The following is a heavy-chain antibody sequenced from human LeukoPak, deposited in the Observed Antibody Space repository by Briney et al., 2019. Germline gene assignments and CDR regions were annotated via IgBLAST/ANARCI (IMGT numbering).Heavy chain of an antibody. CDR1: GYTFTSYY. V-gene: IGHV1-46*01. CDR3: ARARITMVRGVIIIARFYGMDV. D-gene: IGHD3-10*01. CDR2: INPSGGST. Sequence: ASVKVSCKASGYTFTSYYMHWVRQAPGQGLEWMGIINPSGGSTSYAQKFQGRVTMTRNTSISTAYMELSSLRSEDTAVYYCARARITMVRGVIIIARFYGMDVWGQGTTVTVSS. J-gene: IGHJ6*02.